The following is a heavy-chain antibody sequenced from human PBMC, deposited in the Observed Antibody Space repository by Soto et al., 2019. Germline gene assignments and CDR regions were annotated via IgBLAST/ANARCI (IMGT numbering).Heavy chain of an antibody. V-gene: IGHV5-51*01. J-gene: IGHJ6*02. CDR3: ARTASGYSSGFADV. Sequence: LKSSCEGSGCSVTSYWSGWVRQMPGKGLEWMGIIYPGDSDTRYSPSFQGQVTISADKSISTAYLQWSSLKASDTAMYYCARTASGYSSGFADVWGQGTTVTVSS. CDR1: GCSVTSYW. CDR2: IYPGDSDT. D-gene: IGHD5-18*01.